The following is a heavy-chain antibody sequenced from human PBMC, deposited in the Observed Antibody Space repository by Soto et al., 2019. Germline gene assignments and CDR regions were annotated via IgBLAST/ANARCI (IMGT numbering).Heavy chain of an antibody. D-gene: IGHD3-3*01. CDR2: IESKSDGGTT. CDR1: GFTFSDAW. V-gene: IGHV3-15*04. CDR3: TSRLSIFYGMDV. J-gene: IGHJ6*02. Sequence: EVQLVESGGGLVKPGGSLRLSCAASGFTFSDAWMAWVRQAPGKGLERVGHIESKSDGGTTDLAAPVKGRFTISRDDSKNTLYLQMNSLKTEDTAVYYCTSRLSIFYGMDVWDQGTTVNVSS.